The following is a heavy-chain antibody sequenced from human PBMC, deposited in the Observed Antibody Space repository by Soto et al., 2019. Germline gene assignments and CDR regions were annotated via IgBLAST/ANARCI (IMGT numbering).Heavy chain of an antibody. CDR1: RGSFSAHF. J-gene: IGHJ4*02. D-gene: IGHD3-9*01. CDR2: INLAGGT. V-gene: IGHV4-34*01. Sequence: SETLSLTCAVYRGSFSAHFWNGIRQPPGKGLEWIGEINLAGGTNYNPSLKSRVTISIDKSNNQFFLKLTSVTAADKAVYYCARNQRIYDILTGYYKGPFDSWGQGTLVT. CDR3: ARNQRIYDILTGYYKGPFDS.